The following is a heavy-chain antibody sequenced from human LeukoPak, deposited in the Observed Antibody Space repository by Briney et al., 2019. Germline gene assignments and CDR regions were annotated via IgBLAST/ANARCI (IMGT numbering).Heavy chain of an antibody. CDR3: AKSFGYSGSIDY. J-gene: IGHJ4*02. D-gene: IGHD5-12*01. Sequence: GGSLRLSCAASGFTFSSYWMHCVRQAPGKGLVWVSRINSDGSSTIYADSPKGRFTIPSANPKKTLYLQMKRLRAEDTAVYYCAKSFGYSGSIDYWGQGTLVTVSS. CDR1: GFTFSSYW. CDR2: INSDGSST. V-gene: IGHV3-74*01.